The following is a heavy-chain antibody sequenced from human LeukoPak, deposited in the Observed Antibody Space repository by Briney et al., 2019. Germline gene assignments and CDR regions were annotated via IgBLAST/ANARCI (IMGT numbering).Heavy chain of an antibody. CDR3: TRGPQGD. V-gene: IGHV3-23*01. CDR2: IDSGGAT. Sequence: RAGGSLSLSCAASGFTSRNYAMSWVRQAPGKGLEWVSAIDSGGATYSAHSVKGRFTISRHNCQSTLDLQLSSLRVEDMAVYYCTRGPQGDWGQGALVTVSS. CDR1: GFTSRNYA. J-gene: IGHJ4*02. D-gene: IGHD3-16*01.